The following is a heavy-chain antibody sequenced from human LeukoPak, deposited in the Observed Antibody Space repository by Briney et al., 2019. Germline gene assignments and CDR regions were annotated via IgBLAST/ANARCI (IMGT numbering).Heavy chain of an antibody. D-gene: IGHD3-16*02. CDR1: GFTFRNYW. J-gene: IGHJ4*02. Sequence: GGSLRLSCAASGFTFRNYWMNWVRQAPGKGLEWVSYISSSSSTIHYADSVKGRFTISRDNAKNSLYLQMNSLRAEDTAVYYCARAAYDYVWGSYRPPMDYWGQGTLVTVSS. CDR3: ARAAYDYVWGSYRPPMDY. CDR2: ISSSSSTI. V-gene: IGHV3-48*01.